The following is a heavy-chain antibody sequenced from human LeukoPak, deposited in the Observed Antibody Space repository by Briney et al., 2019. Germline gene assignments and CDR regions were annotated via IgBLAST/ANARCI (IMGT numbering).Heavy chain of an antibody. V-gene: IGHV3-20*04. D-gene: IGHD4-17*01. J-gene: IGHJ6*03. CDR2: INWNGGST. CDR1: GFTFYDYG. CDR3: ARVVTTRHYYYYCMDV. Sequence: GGSLRLSCAASGFTFYDYGMSWVRHAPGKGLEWVSGINWNGGSTGYVDSVKGRFTISRDNAKNSLYLQMNSLRVEDTAFYYCARVVTTRHYYYYCMDVWGRGTTVTVSS.